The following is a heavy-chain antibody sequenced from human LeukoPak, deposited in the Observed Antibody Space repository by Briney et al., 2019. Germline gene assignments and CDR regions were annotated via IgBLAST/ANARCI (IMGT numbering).Heavy chain of an antibody. V-gene: IGHV1-69*05. CDR1: GGTFSIYA. D-gene: IGHD1-7*01. Sequence: ASVKLSCKASGGTFSIYAISWVRQAPGQGREWMGGIIPILGTANYAQKFQGRVTITTDESTSTAYMELSSLRSEDTAVYYCARDLTGTNWFDPWGQGTLVTVSS. J-gene: IGHJ5*02. CDR2: IIPILGTA. CDR3: ARDLTGTNWFDP.